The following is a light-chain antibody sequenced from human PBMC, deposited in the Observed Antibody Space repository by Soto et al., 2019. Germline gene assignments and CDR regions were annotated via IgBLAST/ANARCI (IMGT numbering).Light chain of an antibody. CDR3: LQYHNLWA. V-gene: IGKV3-15*01. CDR2: RAS. Sequence: IVMTQSPATLSVSPGERATLSCRASQNIYSNVAWYQQRPGQAPSLLIYRASTRAPGIPARFSGSGSGTEFTLTISSLQSEDFTVYSCLQYHNLWAFGQGTKVDIK. J-gene: IGKJ1*01. CDR1: QNIYSN.